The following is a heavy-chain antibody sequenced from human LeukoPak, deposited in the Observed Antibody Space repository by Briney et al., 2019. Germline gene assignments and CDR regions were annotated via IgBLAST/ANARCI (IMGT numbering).Heavy chain of an antibody. V-gene: IGHV3-23*01. D-gene: IGHD3-10*01. CDR2: ISGSGDGT. J-gene: IGHJ4*02. Sequence: GGSLRLSCAASGFTFSNYAMSWVRQAPTKGLEWVSTISGSGDGTYYADSVKGRFTISRDSSKNTLYLQMNSLRAEDTAVYYCARDHTPSDYYGSGSYYSLGYWGQGTLVTVSS. CDR3: ARDHTPSDYYGSGSYYSLGY. CDR1: GFTFSNYA.